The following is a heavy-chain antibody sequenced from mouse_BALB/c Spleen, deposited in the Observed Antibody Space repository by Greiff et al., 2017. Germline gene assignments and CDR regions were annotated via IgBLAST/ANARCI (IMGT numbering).Heavy chain of an antibody. CDR3: ASHYGSSYGVYFDY. CDR2: ISSGGSYT. Sequence: EVQLVESGGDLVKPGGSLKLSCAASGFTFSSYGMSWVRQTPDKRLEWVATISSGGSYTYYPDSVKGRFTISRDNAKNTLYLQMSSLKSEDTAMYYCASHYGSSYGVYFDYWGQGTTLTVSS. D-gene: IGHD1-1*01. V-gene: IGHV5-6*01. CDR1: GFTFSSYG. J-gene: IGHJ2*01.